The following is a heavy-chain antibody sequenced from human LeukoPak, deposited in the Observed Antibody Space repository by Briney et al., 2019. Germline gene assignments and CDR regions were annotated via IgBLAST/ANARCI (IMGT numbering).Heavy chain of an antibody. CDR3: ARGGGYSYGYVNY. Sequence: SETLSLTCAVSGYSISSSNWWGWIRQPPGKGLEWIGYIYYSGSTNYNPSLKSRVTISVDTSKNQFSLKLSSVTAADTAVYYCARGGGYSYGYVNYWGQGTLVTVSS. V-gene: IGHV4-28*03. CDR1: GYSISSSNW. J-gene: IGHJ4*02. D-gene: IGHD5-18*01. CDR2: IYYSGST.